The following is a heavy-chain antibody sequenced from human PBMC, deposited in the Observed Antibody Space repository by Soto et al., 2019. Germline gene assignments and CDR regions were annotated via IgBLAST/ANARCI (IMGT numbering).Heavy chain of an antibody. CDR2: ISGSGGST. V-gene: IGHV3-23*01. D-gene: IGHD3-16*02. CDR3: AKDIAAYDYVWGSYRLVDY. CDR1: GFTFSSYA. J-gene: IGHJ4*02. Sequence: LRLSCAASGFTFSSYAMSWVRQAPGKGLEWVSAISGSGGSTYYADSVKGRFTISRDNSKNTLYLQMNSLRAEDTAVYYCAKDIAAYDYVWGSYRLVDYWGQGTLVT.